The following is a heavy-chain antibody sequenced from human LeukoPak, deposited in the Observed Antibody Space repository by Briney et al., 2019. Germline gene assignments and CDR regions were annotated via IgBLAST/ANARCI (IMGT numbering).Heavy chain of an antibody. J-gene: IGHJ4*02. CDR3: ARDRDYGTFDY. CDR2: ISSSSSYI. D-gene: IGHD4-17*01. V-gene: IGHV3-21*01. Sequence: SGGSLRLSCAASGFTFSSYSMNWVRQAPGKGLEWVSSISSSSSYIYYADSVKGRFTISRDNSKNSLYLEVNSLRSDDTAIYYCARDRDYGTFDYWGQGTLVTVSS. CDR1: GFTFSSYS.